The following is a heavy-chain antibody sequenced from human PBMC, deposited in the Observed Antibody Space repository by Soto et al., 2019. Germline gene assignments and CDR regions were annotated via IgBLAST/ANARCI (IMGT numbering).Heavy chain of an antibody. D-gene: IGHD2-15*01. J-gene: IGHJ4*02. CDR2: ISYDGSNK. CDR1: GFTFSSYA. CDR3: ASVPSSSGRAHFDY. Sequence: QVQLVESGGGVVQPGRSLRLSCAASGFTFSSYAMHWVRQAPGKGLEWVAVISYDGSNKYYADSVKGRFTISRDNSKNTLYLQMNSLRAEDTAVYYSASVPSSSGRAHFDYWGQGTLVTVSS. V-gene: IGHV3-30-3*01.